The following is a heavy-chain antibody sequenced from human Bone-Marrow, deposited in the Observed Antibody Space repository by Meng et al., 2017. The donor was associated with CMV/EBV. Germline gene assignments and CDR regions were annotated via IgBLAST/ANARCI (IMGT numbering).Heavy chain of an antibody. J-gene: IGHJ4*02. V-gene: IGHV4-31*02. D-gene: IGHD3-22*01. CDR2: IYNSGST. CDR1: SISSGGYC. CDR3: ARGPSWGVMIVVAPFDY. Sequence: SISSGGYCWSWIRQHPKNRLELIDDIYNSGSTYYHPSLKSRVTISVDASKNQFSLKLSSVAAADTAVYYCARGPSWGVMIVVAPFDYWGQGTLVTVSS.